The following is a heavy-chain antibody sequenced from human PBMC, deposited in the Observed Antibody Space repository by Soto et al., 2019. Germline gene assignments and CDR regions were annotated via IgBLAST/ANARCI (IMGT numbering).Heavy chain of an antibody. D-gene: IGHD1-20*01. Sequence: SQTLSLTCAISGDSVSSNSAAWNWIRQSPSRGLEWLGRTYYRSKWYNDYAVSVKSRITINPDTSKNQFSLQLNSVTPEDTAVYYCAGGLYNWNLGYLYYGMDVWGQGTTVTVSS. CDR3: AGGLYNWNLGYLYYGMDV. CDR2: TYYRSKWYN. CDR1: GDSVSSNSAA. J-gene: IGHJ6*02. V-gene: IGHV6-1*01.